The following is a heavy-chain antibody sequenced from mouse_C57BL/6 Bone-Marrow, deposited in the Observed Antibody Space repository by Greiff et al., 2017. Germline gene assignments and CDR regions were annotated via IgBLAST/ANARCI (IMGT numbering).Heavy chain of an antibody. V-gene: IGHV5-12*01. D-gene: IGHD2-1*01. CDR2: ISNGGGST. J-gene: IGHJ2*01. CDR1: GFTFSDYY. CDR3: AIHRLLCDY. Sequence: EVKLVESGGGLVQPGGSLKLSCAASGFTFSDYYMYWVRQTPETRLEWVAYISNGGGSTYYPETVKGRFTISRDNAKNTLYLQMSRLKSENTAMYCCAIHRLLCDYWGQGTTLTVSS.